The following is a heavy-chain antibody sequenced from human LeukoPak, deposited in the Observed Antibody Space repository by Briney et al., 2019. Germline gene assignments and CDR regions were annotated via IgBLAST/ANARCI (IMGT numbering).Heavy chain of an antibody. V-gene: IGHV1-2*04. CDR2: TNPNSGGT. CDR3: AREGSGWYGHYFDY. J-gene: IGHJ4*02. Sequence: ASVTVACKAAGYTFTGYYIHWVRQAPGQGLEWMGWTNPNSGGTNYAQKFQGWVTMTRDTSISTAYMELSRLRSDDTAVYYCAREGSGWYGHYFDYWGQGTLVTVSS. D-gene: IGHD6-19*01. CDR1: GYTFTGYY.